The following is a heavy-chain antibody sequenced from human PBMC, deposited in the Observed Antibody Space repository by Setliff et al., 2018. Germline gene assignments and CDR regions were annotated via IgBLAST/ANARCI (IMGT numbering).Heavy chain of an antibody. Sequence: LRLSCAASGFTFSSYNMDWVRQAPGKGLEWVSYINSRSSTIFYADSVKGRFTMTRDTSISTAYVELSRLRSDDTAVYYCARAYYYDSSGYYFGYWGQGTLVTVSS. CDR2: INSRSSTI. J-gene: IGHJ4*02. V-gene: IGHV3-48*01. D-gene: IGHD3-22*01. CDR3: ARAYYYDSSGYYFGY. CDR1: GFTFSSYN.